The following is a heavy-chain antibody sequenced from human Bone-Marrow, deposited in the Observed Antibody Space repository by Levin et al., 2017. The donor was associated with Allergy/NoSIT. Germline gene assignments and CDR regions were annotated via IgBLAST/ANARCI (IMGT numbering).Heavy chain of an antibody. CDR1: GFTFSSSA. V-gene: IGHV1-58*01. J-gene: IGHJ4*02. CDR2: IVVGSGIT. Sequence: SVKVSCKASGFTFSSSAVQWVRQARGQRLEWIGYIVVGSGITRYAQKLQERVTITTDMSTSTVYMELSSLRSEDTAVYYCAADDDPGRYVEWRWGQGTLVSVSS. CDR3: AADDDPGRYVEWR. D-gene: IGHD3-3*01.